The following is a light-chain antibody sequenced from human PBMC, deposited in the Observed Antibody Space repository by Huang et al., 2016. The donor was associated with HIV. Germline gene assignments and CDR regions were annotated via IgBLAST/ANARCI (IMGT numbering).Light chain of an antibody. CDR1: QSVLYSSNSKNY. CDR2: WAS. Sequence: DIVMTQSPDSLAVSLCERATIKCRSSQSVLYSSNSKNYLAWFQQKPGQAPRLLIYWASSRESGVPDRFSGSGSGTDFTLTISSLEAEDAAVYYCQQYYSIPQTFGQGTKVEI. V-gene: IGKV4-1*01. J-gene: IGKJ1*01. CDR3: QQYYSIPQT.